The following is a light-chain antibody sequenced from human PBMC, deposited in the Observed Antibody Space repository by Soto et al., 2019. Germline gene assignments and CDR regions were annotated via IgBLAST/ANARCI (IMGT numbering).Light chain of an antibody. J-gene: IGKJ1*01. CDR2: KAS. CDR1: QSISNW. V-gene: IGKV1-5*03. CDR3: QQYDTSPWT. Sequence: DIQMTQSPSTLSASVGDRVTITCRASQSISNWLAWYQQKPGRAPTLLIYKASSLESGVPSRFSGSGSGTEFTLTISSLQPDDFATYYCQQYDTSPWTFGQGTRVEI.